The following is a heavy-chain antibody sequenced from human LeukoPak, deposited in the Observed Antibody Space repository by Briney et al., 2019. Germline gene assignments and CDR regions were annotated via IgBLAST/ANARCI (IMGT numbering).Heavy chain of an antibody. J-gene: IGHJ4*02. V-gene: IGHV3-21*01. CDR1: GFTFTNYA. CDR2: ISSSSSYI. Sequence: PGGSLRLSCAASGFTFTNYAMGWVRQAPGKGLEWVSSISSSSSYIYYADSVKGRFTISRDNAKNSLYLQMNSLRAEDTAVYYCARDRIFDYWGQGTLVTVSS. D-gene: IGHD2/OR15-2a*01. CDR3: ARDRIFDY.